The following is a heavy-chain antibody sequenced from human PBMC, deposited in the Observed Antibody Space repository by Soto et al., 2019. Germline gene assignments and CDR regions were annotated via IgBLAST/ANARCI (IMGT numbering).Heavy chain of an antibody. J-gene: IGHJ4*02. D-gene: IGHD6-6*01. CDR2: IYYSGST. CDR3: AKVRDDHSYFFDY. V-gene: IGHV4-59*01. Sequence: SETLSLTCTVSGGSTSGYYWSWIRQPPGKGLEWIGYIYYSGSTTYNPSLKSPVTISVDTSRNQFSLKLSSVTAADTAVYYCAKVRDDHSYFFDYWGQGTLVTVSS. CDR1: GGSTSGYY.